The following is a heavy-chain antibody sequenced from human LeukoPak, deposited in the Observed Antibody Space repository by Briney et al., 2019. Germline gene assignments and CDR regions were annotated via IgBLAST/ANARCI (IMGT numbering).Heavy chain of an antibody. CDR3: ARDWAPKPYAFDI. D-gene: IGHD7-27*01. V-gene: IGHV3-33*01. J-gene: IGHJ3*02. CDR1: GFTFSSYG. Sequence: GGSLRLSCAASGFTFSSYGMHWVRQAPGKGLEWVAVIWYGGSNKYYADSVKGRFTISRDNSKNTLYLQMNSLRAEDTAVYYCARDWAPKPYAFDIWGQGTMVTVSS. CDR2: IWYGGSNK.